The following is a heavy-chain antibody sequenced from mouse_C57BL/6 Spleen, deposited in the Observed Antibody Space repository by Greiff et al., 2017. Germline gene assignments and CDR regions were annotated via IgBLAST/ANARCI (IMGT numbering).Heavy chain of an antibody. J-gene: IGHJ2*01. CDR1: GYTFTSYW. V-gene: IGHV1-69*01. CDR3: ARAGNYVLDY. CDR2: IDPSDSYT. Sequence: QVQLKQPGAELVMPGASVKLSCKASGYTFTSYWMHWVKQRPGQGLEWIGEIDPSDSYTNYNQKFKGKSTLTVDKSSSTAYMQLNSLTSEDSAVYYCARAGNYVLDYWGQGTTLTVSS. D-gene: IGHD2-1*01.